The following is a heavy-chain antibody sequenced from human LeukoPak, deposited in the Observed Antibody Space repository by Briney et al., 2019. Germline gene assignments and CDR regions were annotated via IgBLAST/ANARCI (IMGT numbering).Heavy chain of an antibody. D-gene: IGHD2-2*01. CDR3: ARATVVPAAMGN. V-gene: IGHV4-31*03. Sequence: TSETLSLTCTVSGGSISSGGYYWSWIRQHPGKGLEWIGYIYYSGSTYYNPSLKSRVTISVDTSKNQFSLKLSSATAADTAVYYCARATVVPAAMGNWGQGTLVTVSS. CDR2: IYYSGST. J-gene: IGHJ4*02. CDR1: GGSISSGGYY.